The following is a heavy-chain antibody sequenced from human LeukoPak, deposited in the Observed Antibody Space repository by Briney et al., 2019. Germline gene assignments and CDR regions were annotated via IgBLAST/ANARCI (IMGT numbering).Heavy chain of an antibody. D-gene: IGHD3-10*01. CDR2: INPYNGNT. CDR3: ARDRGLWFGELTPRPVTDP. CDR1: GYAFISYG. J-gene: IGHJ5*02. V-gene: IGHV1-18*01. Sequence: ASVTVSCKASGYAFISYGISWVRQAPGQGLEWMGWINPYNGNTNYAQKLQGRVTMTTDTSTSTAYMELRSLRSDDTAVYYCARDRGLWFGELTPRPVTDPWGQGTLVTVSS.